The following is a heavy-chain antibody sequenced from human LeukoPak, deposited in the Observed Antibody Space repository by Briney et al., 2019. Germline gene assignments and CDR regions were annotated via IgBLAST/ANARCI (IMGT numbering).Heavy chain of an antibody. CDR1: GGSISNYY. CDR3: ARTTEGGYTYDYFYYYYMDV. J-gene: IGHJ6*03. CDR2: IRYSGST. Sequence: SETLSLTCTVSGGSISNYYWSWIRQPPGKGLQWIGYIRYSGSTNYNPSLKSRVTISVNMSKNQFSRRLSSVTAADTAVYYCARTTEGGYTYDYFYYYYMDVWGKGTTVTISS. V-gene: IGHV4-59*01. D-gene: IGHD5-18*01.